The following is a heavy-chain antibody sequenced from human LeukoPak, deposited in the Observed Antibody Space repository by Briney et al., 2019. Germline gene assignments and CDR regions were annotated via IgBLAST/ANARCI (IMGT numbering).Heavy chain of an antibody. J-gene: IGHJ6*02. D-gene: IGHD3-10*01. Sequence: PSETLSLTCTVSGGSISSYYWSWIRQPPGKGLEWIGYIYYSGSTNYNPSLKSRVTISVDTSKNQFSLKLSSVTAADTAVYYCASSYYYGSGSPRVYYYYGMDVWGQGTTVTVSS. V-gene: IGHV4-59*08. CDR3: ASSYYYGSGSPRVYYYYGMDV. CDR1: GGSISSYY. CDR2: IYYSGST.